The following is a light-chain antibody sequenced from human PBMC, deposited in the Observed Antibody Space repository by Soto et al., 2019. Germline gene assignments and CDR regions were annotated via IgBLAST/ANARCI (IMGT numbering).Light chain of an antibody. CDR2: GAS. CDR3: QQIYTSPVT. Sequence: DIQMTQSPSSLSVSIGDRVTITCRASQSISTYLNWYEQKAGKAPNLLIYGASTLQSGVPSRLSGGGSGTYFTLTISGLQPEDFGSYYCQQIYTSPVTFGGGTKVEIK. CDR1: QSISTY. J-gene: IGKJ4*01. V-gene: IGKV1-39*01.